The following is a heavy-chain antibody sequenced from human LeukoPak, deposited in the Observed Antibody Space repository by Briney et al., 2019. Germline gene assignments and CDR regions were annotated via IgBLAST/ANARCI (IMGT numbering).Heavy chain of an antibody. V-gene: IGHV4-61*02. CDR2: IYSNGDT. D-gene: IGHD2-2*01. Sequence: SESLSLTCTVSGGSISSRTYYWSWIRQPAGRGLEWLGRIYSNGDTNYNPSLKSRVTISVDTSKNQFSLRLSSVTAAETAVYYCAREAGIVPAAGSRHFDPWGQGTLVIASS. CDR1: GGSISSRTYY. J-gene: IGHJ5*02. CDR3: AREAGIVPAAGSRHFDP.